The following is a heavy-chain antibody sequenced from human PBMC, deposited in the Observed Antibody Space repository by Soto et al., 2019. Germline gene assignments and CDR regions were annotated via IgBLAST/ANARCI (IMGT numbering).Heavy chain of an antibody. V-gene: IGHV1-45*02. CDR2: ITPYNGNV. Sequence: QMQLLQSGAEVKKTGSSVKISCKTSGWIFTVQYLHWVLQAPGQGLEGLGWITPYNGNVKYAQHFQGRISLTRDNSLTSLFLELRDLRAEDTGLYYCARSATSGDQHFIDSWGQGTLVTVSS. J-gene: IGHJ4*02. D-gene: IGHD7-27*01. CDR3: ARSATSGDQHFIDS. CDR1: GWIFTVQY.